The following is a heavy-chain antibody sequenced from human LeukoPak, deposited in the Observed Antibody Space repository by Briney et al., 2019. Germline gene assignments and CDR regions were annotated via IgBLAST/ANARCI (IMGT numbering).Heavy chain of an antibody. CDR1: GFTFSSYS. CDR3: ARVPPFGYSRGLNDY. CDR2: ISSSSSTI. D-gene: IGHD6-19*01. J-gene: IGHJ4*02. V-gene: IGHV3-48*01. Sequence: GGSLRLSCAASGFTFSSYSMNWVRQAPGKGLEWVSYISSSSSTIYYADSVKGRFTISRDNAKNSLYLQMNSLRAEDTAVYYCARVPPFGYSRGLNDYWGQGTLVTVSS.